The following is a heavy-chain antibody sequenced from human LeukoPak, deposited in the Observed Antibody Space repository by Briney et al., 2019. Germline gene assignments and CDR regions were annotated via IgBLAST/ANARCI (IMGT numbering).Heavy chain of an antibody. CDR2: ISGNGGST. D-gene: IGHD2-8*01. V-gene: IGHV3-23*01. J-gene: IGHJ3*02. CDR3: VKDCTNGVCYAFDI. Sequence: PGGSLRLSCAASGFTFSNYGMSWVRQAPGKGLEWVSAISGNGGSTYYADSVKGRFPISRDNSKNTLYLQMNSLRAEDTAAYYCVKDCTNGVCYAFDIWGQGTMVTVSS. CDR1: GFTFSNYG.